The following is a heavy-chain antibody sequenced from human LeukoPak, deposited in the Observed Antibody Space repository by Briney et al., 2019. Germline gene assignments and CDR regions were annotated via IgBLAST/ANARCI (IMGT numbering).Heavy chain of an antibody. CDR3: QASTSGSYSSKYYFDY. J-gene: IGHJ4*02. V-gene: IGHV1-69*01. Sequence: GSSVKVSCKASGGTFSSYAISWVRQAPGQGLEWMGGIIPIFGTANYAQKFQGRVTITADESTSTAYMELSSLRSEDTAVYYCQASTSGSYSSKYYFDYWGQGTLVTVSS. CDR2: IIPIFGTA. D-gene: IGHD3-10*01. CDR1: GGTFSSYA.